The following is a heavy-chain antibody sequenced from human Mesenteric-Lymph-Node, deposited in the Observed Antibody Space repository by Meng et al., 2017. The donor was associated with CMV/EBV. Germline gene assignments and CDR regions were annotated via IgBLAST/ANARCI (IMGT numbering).Heavy chain of an antibody. Sequence: SGGTFTSYAISWVRQAPGQGLEWMGWINPYDGDTDYAQTLQGRLTMTTDTSTATAYMELRSLTSDDTAIFYCARDRKGGVDLYGSGSLDSWGQGSLVTVS. J-gene: IGHJ4*02. CDR3: ARDRKGGVDLYGSGSLDS. CDR1: GGTFTSYA. CDR2: INPYDGDT. D-gene: IGHD3-10*01. V-gene: IGHV1-18*01.